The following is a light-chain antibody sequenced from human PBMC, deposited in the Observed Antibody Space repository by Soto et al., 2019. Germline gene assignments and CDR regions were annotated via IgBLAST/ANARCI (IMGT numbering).Light chain of an antibody. J-gene: IGKJ4*01. CDR2: GVS. CDR1: QSVSRSY. V-gene: IGKV3-20*01. CDR3: QQYDSAPLT. Sequence: EVGVTQSPGTLSLTPGEGATLSCRASQSVSRSYLAWYRQKAGQAPRLLIFGVSTRASGIPDRFSGSGSGTDFTLTISRLEPEDFAMYYCQQYDSAPLTFGGGTKVDIK.